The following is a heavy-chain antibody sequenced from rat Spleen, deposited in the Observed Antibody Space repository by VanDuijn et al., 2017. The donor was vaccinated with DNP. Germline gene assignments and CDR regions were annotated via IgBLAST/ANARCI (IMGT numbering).Heavy chain of an antibody. D-gene: IGHD1-10*01. J-gene: IGHJ2*01. CDR1: GFTFSDYA. V-gene: IGHV5-17*01. Sequence: EVQLVESGGGLVQPGRSLKLSCPASGFTFSDYAMAWARQAPGKGLEWVATISYDGLRTYYRDSVKGRFTISRDDTKGTLYLQMDSLRSDDTATYYCARIYNNFYFDYWGQGVMVTVSS. CDR2: ISYDGLRT. CDR3: ARIYNNFYFDY.